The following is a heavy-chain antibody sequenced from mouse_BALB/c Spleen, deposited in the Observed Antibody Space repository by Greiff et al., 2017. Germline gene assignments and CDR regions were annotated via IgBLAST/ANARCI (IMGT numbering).Heavy chain of an antibody. D-gene: IGHD1-1*01. CDR3: ARERDYYGSRGYFDV. CDR2: IYPGNVNT. J-gene: IGHJ1*01. Sequence: VQLQQSGPELVKPGASVRISCKASGYTFTSYYIHWVKQRPGQGLEWIGWIYPGNVNTKYNEKFKGKATLTADKSSSTAYMQLSSLTSEDSAVYFCARERDYYGSRGYFDVWGAGTTVTVSS. CDR1: GYTFTSYY. V-gene: IGHV1S56*01.